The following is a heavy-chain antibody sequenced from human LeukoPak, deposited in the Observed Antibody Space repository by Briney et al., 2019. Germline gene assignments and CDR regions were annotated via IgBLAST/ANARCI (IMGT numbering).Heavy chain of an antibody. Sequence: SVTLSLTCTVSGGSISSYYWSWIRQPAGKGLEWIGRIYTSGSTNYNASLKSRVSMSVDTPKNQFSLKLSSVTAADTAVFYCARENSGSYREFDYWGQGTLVTVSS. J-gene: IGHJ4*02. CDR2: IYTSGST. D-gene: IGHD1-26*01. CDR1: GGSISSYY. CDR3: ARENSGSYREFDY. V-gene: IGHV4-4*07.